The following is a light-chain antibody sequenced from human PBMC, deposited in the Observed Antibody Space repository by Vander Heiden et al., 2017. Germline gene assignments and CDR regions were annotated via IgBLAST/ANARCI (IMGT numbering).Light chain of an antibody. V-gene: IGKV2-28*01. Sequence: EIVMTQSPLSLPVTPGEPASISCRSSQSLLYSNEYNYLDWYVQKPGQSPHLLIYLCSNRASGVPDRFSGSGSGTDFTLKISRVEAEDVCVYYCMQGLQTPYTFGQGTKLEIK. J-gene: IGKJ2*01. CDR3: MQGLQTPYT. CDR2: LCS. CDR1: QSLLYSNEYNY.